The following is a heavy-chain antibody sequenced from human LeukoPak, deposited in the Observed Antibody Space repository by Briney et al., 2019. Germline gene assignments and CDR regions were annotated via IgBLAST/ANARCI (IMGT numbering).Heavy chain of an antibody. J-gene: IGHJ3*02. V-gene: IGHV1-69*04. CDR2: IIPILGIA. D-gene: IGHD3-22*01. CDR1: GGTSSSYA. Sequence: ASVKVSCKASGGTSSSYAISWVRQAPGQGLEWMGRIIPILGIANYAQKFQGRVTITADKSTSTAYMELSSLRSEDTAVYYCARERGGSMIVVVRGDAFDIWGQGTMVTVSS. CDR3: ARERGGSMIVVVRGDAFDI.